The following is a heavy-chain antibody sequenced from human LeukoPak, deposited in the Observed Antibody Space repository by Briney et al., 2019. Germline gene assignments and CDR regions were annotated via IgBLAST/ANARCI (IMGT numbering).Heavy chain of an antibody. CDR1: GFTFTDYW. CDR2: IRQDGSEK. Sequence: RPGGSLRLSCAVSGFTFTDYWMNWVRQAPGKGLEWVASIRQDGSEKTYVDSVKGRFTISRDNTKNSLSLQVNSLRVEDTAVYYCARDGTAAGLYFDLWGQGTLVTVSS. V-gene: IGHV3-7*01. D-gene: IGHD6-13*01. CDR3: ARDGTAAGLYFDL. J-gene: IGHJ4*01.